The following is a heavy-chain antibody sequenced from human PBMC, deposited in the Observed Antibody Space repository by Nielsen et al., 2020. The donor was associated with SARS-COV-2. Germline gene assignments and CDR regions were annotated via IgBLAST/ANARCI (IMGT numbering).Heavy chain of an antibody. CDR1: GFAFSSYG. D-gene: IGHD3-16*01. V-gene: IGHV3-30*03. CDR2: ISYDGSNK. J-gene: IGHJ4*02. Sequence: GGSLRLSCAASGFAFSSYGMHWVRQAPGKGLEWVAVISYDGSNKYYADYVKGRFTISRDEYKNTLYLQMNSLRAEDTAVYYCTGGVGRYYFDYWGQGTLVTVSS. CDR3: TGGVGRYYFDY.